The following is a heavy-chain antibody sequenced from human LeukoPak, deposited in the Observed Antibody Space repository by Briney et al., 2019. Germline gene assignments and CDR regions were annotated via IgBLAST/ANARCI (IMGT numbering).Heavy chain of an antibody. Sequence: GGSLRLSCAASGFTFSSYAMSWVRQAPGKGLEWVSAISGSGGSTYYADSVKGRFTISRDNSKNTLYLQMNSLRAEDTAVYYCAKPGRGYSSSSADYWGQGTPVTVSS. V-gene: IGHV3-23*01. D-gene: IGHD6-6*01. CDR2: ISGSGGST. CDR1: GFTFSSYA. J-gene: IGHJ4*02. CDR3: AKPGRGYSSSSADY.